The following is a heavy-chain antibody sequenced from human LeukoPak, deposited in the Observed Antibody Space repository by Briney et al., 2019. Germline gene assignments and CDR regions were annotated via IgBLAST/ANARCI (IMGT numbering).Heavy chain of an antibody. D-gene: IGHD2-2*01. CDR2: INPNDGDT. CDR3: ARANFLYCSSTTCLFDY. V-gene: IGHV1-2*02. CDR1: GYTFTHYY. Sequence: ASVKVSCKASGYTFTHYYMHWVRQAPGQGFEWMGWINPNDGDTNYAQKFQGRVTMTRDTCISTAHMEVSRLRSDDTAVYYCARANFLYCSSTTCLFDYWGQGTLVTVSS. J-gene: IGHJ4*02.